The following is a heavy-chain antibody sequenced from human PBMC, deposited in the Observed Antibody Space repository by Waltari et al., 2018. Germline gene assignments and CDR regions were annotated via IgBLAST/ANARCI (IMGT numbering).Heavy chain of an antibody. V-gene: IGHV3-7*01. CDR3: SVSLNY. J-gene: IGHJ4*02. CDR2: IKHDASES. CDR1: GFPFSHSW. Sequence: EVQLVESGGGLVQPGGSLRLSCAASGFPFSHSWMDWVRQAPGKGLEWVANIKHDASESHYVDSVKGRFTISRDNAQNLLYLQMNSLRAGDTAVYYCSVSLNYWGQGTLVTVSS.